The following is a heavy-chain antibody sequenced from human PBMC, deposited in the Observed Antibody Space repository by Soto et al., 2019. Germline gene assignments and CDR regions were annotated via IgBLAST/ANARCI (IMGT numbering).Heavy chain of an antibody. V-gene: IGHV3-9*01. D-gene: IGHD2-15*01. CDR1: GFTFDDYA. CDR3: AKGQYCSGGSCHDYFDY. Sequence: EVQLVESGGGLVQPGRSLRLSCAASGFTFDDYAMHWVRQAPGKGLEWVSGISWNSGSIGYADSVKGRFTISRDNAKNSVYLQMNSLRAEDTALYYCAKGQYCSGGSCHDYFDYWGQGTLVTVSS. CDR2: ISWNSGSI. J-gene: IGHJ4*02.